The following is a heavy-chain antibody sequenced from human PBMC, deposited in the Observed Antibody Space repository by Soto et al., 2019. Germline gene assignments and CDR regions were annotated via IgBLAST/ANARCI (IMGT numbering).Heavy chain of an antibody. D-gene: IGHD6-13*01. CDR1: GGSFSGYY. Sequence: QVQLQQWGAGLLKPSDTLSLTCAVYGGSFSGYYWSWIRQPPGKGLEWIGEINHSGSTNYNPSLKSRVTISVDTSKNQFSLKLSSVTAADTAVYYCARGRGSSSSWYNGYYYYGMDVWGQGTTVTVSS. V-gene: IGHV4-34*01. CDR3: ARGRGSSSSWYNGYYYYGMDV. CDR2: INHSGST. J-gene: IGHJ6*02.